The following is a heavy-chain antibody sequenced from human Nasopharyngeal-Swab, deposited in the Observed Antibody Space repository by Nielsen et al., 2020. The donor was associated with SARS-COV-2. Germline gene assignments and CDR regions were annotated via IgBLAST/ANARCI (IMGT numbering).Heavy chain of an antibody. CDR1: GYSFTSYW. Sequence: KVSCKGSGYSFTSYWISWVRQMPGKGLEWMGRIDPSDSYTNYSPSFQGHVTISADKSISTAYLQWSSLKASDTAMHYCASGSGYYYYGMDVWGQGTTVTVSS. CDR2: IDPSDSYT. CDR3: ASGSGYYYYGMDV. J-gene: IGHJ6*02. D-gene: IGHD3-3*01. V-gene: IGHV5-10-1*01.